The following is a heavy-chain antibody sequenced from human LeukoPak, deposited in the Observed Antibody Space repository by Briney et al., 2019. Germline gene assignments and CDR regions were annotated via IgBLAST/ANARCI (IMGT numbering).Heavy chain of an antibody. D-gene: IGHD3-16*02. V-gene: IGHV3-53*04. J-gene: IGHJ4*02. Sequence: GGSLRLSCAASGFTVSSNYMSWVRQAPGKGLEWVSVIYSGGSTYYADSAKGRFTISRHNSKNTLYLQMNSLRAEDTAVYYCARSRPYDYVWGSYRQYHFDYWAREPWSPSPQ. CDR2: IYSGGST. CDR1: GFTVSSNY. CDR3: ARSRPYDYVWGSYRQYHFDY.